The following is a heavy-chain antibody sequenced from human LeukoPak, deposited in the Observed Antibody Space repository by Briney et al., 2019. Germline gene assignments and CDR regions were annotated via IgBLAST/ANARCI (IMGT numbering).Heavy chain of an antibody. CDR1: GGSVSSGSYY. D-gene: IGHD2-21*02. Sequence: SETLSLTCTVSGGSVSSGSYYWSWIRQPPGKGLKWIGYIYYSGSTNYNPSLKSRVTISVDTSKNQFSLKLSSVTAADTAVYYCARQVTAVDAFDIWGQGTMVTVSS. CDR2: IYYSGST. CDR3: ARQVTAVDAFDI. J-gene: IGHJ3*02. V-gene: IGHV4-61*01.